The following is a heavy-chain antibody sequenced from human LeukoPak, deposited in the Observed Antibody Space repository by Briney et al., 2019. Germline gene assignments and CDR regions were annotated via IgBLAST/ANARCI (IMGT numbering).Heavy chain of an antibody. D-gene: IGHD3-3*01. V-gene: IGHV4-59*01. CDR2: IYYSGST. CDR3: ARSEDFWSGYSSFNWFDP. Sequence: SETLSLTCTVSGGSISSYYWSWIRQPPGKGLEWIGYIYYSGSTNYNPSLKSRVTISVDTSKDQFSLKLSSVTAADTAVYYCARSEDFWSGYSSFNWFDPWGQGTLVTVSS. J-gene: IGHJ5*02. CDR1: GGSISSYY.